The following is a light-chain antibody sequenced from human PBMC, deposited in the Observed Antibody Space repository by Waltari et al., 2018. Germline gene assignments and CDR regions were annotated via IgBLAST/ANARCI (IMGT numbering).Light chain of an antibody. CDR3: SSYASSNWV. J-gene: IGLJ3*02. Sequence: QSALTQPASVSGSPGQSITISCTGTSRDVARYNYVSWYQHHPGKAPKLMIYDVSNRPSGVSNRFSGSKSGNTASLTISGLQAEDEADYYCSSYASSNWVFGGGTKLTVL. CDR1: SRDVARYNY. V-gene: IGLV2-14*03. CDR2: DVS.